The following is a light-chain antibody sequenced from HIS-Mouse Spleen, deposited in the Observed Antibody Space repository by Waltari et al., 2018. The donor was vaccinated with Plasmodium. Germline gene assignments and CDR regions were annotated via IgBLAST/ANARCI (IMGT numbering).Light chain of an antibody. CDR1: SLRRYY. V-gene: IGLV3-19*01. CDR2: GKN. J-gene: IGLJ2*01. CDR3: NSRDSSGNHVV. Sequence: SSELTQDPAVSVALGQTVRITCQGDSLRRYYARWYQQKPGQAPVLVIYGKNNRPPGIPDRFSGSSSGNTASLTITGAQAEDEADYYCNSRDSSGNHVVFGGGTKLTVL.